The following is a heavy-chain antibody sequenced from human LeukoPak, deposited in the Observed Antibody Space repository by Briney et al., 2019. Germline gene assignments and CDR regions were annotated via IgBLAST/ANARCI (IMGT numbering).Heavy chain of an antibody. D-gene: IGHD6-25*01. V-gene: IGHV3-43*02. CDR1: GFTFDDYA. CDR3: AKVGYLEFDY. Sequence: GGSLRLSXAASGFTFDDYAMHWVRQAPGKGLEWVSLISGDGGSTYYADSVKGRFTISRDNSKNTLYLQMNSLRAEDTAVYYCAKVGYLEFDYWGQGTLVTVSS. J-gene: IGHJ4*02. CDR2: ISGDGGST.